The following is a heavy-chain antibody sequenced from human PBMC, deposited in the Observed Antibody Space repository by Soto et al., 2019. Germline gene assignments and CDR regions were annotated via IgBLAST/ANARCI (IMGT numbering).Heavy chain of an antibody. Sequence: CETLSLTCSVYGGSFSGHSWTWIRKSPGKGLEWIGDINHSGRVNYSPSLKSRVTISLDTSKNQFSLTLSAVTAADTAMYYCSTRAYDTNGYYRFDPWGQGTLVT. CDR2: INHSGRV. J-gene: IGHJ5*01. V-gene: IGHV4-34*01. D-gene: IGHD3-22*01. CDR1: GGSFSGHS. CDR3: STRAYDTNGYYRFDP.